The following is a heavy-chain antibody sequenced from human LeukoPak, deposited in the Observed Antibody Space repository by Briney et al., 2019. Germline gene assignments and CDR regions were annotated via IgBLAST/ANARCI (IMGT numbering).Heavy chain of an antibody. CDR1: GFVFSTYA. CDR3: ARDLFSGAEMATFDY. CDR2: ISGNGGYT. Sequence: PGGSLRLSCAASGFVFSTYAMHWVRQAPGKGLEYVSGISGNGGYTDYANSVKGRFTISRDNFKNTLYLQIGSLRAEDMAVYYWARDLFSGAEMATFDYWGQGTLVTVSS. J-gene: IGHJ4*02. V-gene: IGHV3-64*01. D-gene: IGHD5-24*01.